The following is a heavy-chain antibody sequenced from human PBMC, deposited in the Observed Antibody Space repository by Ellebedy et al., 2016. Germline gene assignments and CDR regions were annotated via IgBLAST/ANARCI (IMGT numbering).Heavy chain of an antibody. Sequence: GGSLRLSXAASGFTFSSYGMHWVRQAPGTGLEWVAFTSYDGGDKYYAESVKGRFTISRDNSKNTLYLHMNSLRVEDTAVYYCAKSAGDSYSFWYYYYMDVWGKGTSVSVSS. D-gene: IGHD3-10*01. J-gene: IGHJ6*03. CDR2: TSYDGGDK. CDR1: GFTFSSYG. CDR3: AKSAGDSYSFWYYYYMDV. V-gene: IGHV3-30*18.